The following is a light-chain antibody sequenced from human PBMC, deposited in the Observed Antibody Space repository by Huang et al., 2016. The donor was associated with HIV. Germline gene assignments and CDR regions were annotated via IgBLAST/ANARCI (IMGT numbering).Light chain of an antibody. J-gene: IGKJ1*01. V-gene: IGKV1-39*01. CDR3: QQSYNGRT. CDR1: QNINTY. Sequence: DIQMTQSPSSLSASVGDSVTITCRASQNINTYLNWYHKKPGIAPKVLIYTASVLQSGVPSRFSGSGSGTLFTLIINNLQREDVATYYCQQSYNGRTFGQGTKVEIK. CDR2: TAS.